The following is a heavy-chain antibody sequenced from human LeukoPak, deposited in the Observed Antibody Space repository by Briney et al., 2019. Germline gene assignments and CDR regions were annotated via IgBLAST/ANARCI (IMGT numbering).Heavy chain of an antibody. Sequence: ASVKVSCKASGYTFTGYYMHWVRQAPGQGLEWMGWINPNSGGANYAQKFQGWVTMTRDTSISTAYMELSRLRSDDTAVYYCARGAGYYYGMDVWGQGTTVTVSS. V-gene: IGHV1-2*04. CDR3: ARGAGYYYGMDV. CDR2: INPNSGGA. J-gene: IGHJ6*02. CDR1: GYTFTGYY.